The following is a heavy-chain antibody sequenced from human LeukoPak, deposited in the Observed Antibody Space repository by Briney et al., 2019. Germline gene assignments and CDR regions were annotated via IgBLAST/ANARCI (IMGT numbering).Heavy chain of an antibody. CDR1: GFTFSDYY. J-gene: IGHJ6*02. CDR3: ARDLSAMVRGYGMDV. Sequence: RTGGSLRLSCAASGFTFSDYYMSWIRRAPGKGLEWVSYISSSSSYTNYADSVKGRFTISRDNAKNSLYLQMNSLRAEDTAVYYCARDLSAMVRGYGMDVWGQGTTVTVSS. V-gene: IGHV3-11*05. CDR2: ISSSSSYT. D-gene: IGHD3-10*01.